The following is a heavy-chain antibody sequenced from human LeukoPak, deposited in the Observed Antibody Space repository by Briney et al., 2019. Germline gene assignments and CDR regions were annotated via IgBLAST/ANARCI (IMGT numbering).Heavy chain of an antibody. Sequence: SETLSLTCTVSGGSIRRYYWSWIRQPPGKGLEWIGYIYTSGSTNYNPSLKSRVTISVDTSKNQFSLKLSSVTAADTAVYYCARHLRSRPDAFDIWGQGTMVTVSS. CDR1: GGSIRRYY. CDR3: ARHLRSRPDAFDI. J-gene: IGHJ3*02. V-gene: IGHV4-4*09. CDR2: IYTSGST. D-gene: IGHD1-26*01.